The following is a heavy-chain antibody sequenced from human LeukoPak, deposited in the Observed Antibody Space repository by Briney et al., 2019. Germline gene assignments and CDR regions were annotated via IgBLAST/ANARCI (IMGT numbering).Heavy chain of an antibody. V-gene: IGHV3-33*01. J-gene: IGHJ1*01. CDR1: GFTFSSFG. Sequence: PGGSLRLSCGASGFTFSSFGMHWVRQAPGKGLEWVAVIWSDGSNQYYADSVKGRFTITRDNSKNTLYLHMNSLRAEDTAVYYCARGADQVIVVPTAEYFQHWGQGTLVTVSS. CDR2: IWSDGSNQ. D-gene: IGHD3-22*01. CDR3: ARGADQVIVVPTAEYFQH.